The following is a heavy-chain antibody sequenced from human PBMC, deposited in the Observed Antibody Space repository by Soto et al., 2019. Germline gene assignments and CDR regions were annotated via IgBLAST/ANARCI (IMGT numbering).Heavy chain of an antibody. CDR3: ARVLRHEIDF. CDR2: LTGSGTNT. D-gene: IGHD5-12*01. V-gene: IGHV3-23*01. Sequence: PGGSVRLSCAASGFTFNNYAMTWVRQAPGKGLEWVSSLTGSGTNTYYADSVKGRFAIYRDNSKNTLYLQMNSLRAEDAAVYCCARVLRHEIDFWGRGTLVTVSS. CDR1: GFTFNNYA. J-gene: IGHJ4*02.